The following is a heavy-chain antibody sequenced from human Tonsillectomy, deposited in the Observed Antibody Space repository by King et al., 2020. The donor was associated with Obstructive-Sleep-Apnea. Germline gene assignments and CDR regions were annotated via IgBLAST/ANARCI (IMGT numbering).Heavy chain of an antibody. CDR3: AKGKQILGTNRGYFDS. Sequence: VQLVESGGGLVQPGGSLRLSCAASGFTFSSYAMSWVGQAPGKGLEWVSGISGGGGSTYYADSVKGRFTISIDNSKNTLYLQMDSLRAEDTAIYYCAKGKQILGTNRGYFDSWGQGTLVTVSS. V-gene: IGHV3-23*04. J-gene: IGHJ4*02. CDR1: GFTFSSYA. D-gene: IGHD7-27*01. CDR2: ISGGGGST.